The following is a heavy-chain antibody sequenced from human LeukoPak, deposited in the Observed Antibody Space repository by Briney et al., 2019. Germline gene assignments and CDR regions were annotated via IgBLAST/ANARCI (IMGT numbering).Heavy chain of an antibody. CDR1: GDRVSSNNAA. CDR2: TYYGSKWTD. V-gene: IGHV6-1*01. J-gene: IGHJ6*02. CDR3: ARGRPHYYAMDV. Sequence: SQTLSLTCAISGDRVSSNNAAWNWIRQSPSRGLEWLGRTYYGSKWTDDFAISVKSRMTINPDTSKNQFSLHLNSVTPEDTAVYYCARGRPHYYAMDVWGQGTTVTVSS.